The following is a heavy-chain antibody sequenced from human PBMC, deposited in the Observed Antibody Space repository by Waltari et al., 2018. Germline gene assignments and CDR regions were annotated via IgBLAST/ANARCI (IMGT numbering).Heavy chain of an antibody. J-gene: IGHJ6*02. CDR2: ISSEGHI. CDR1: GFIVGSDF. V-gene: IGHV3-53*02. D-gene: IGHD3-10*01. Sequence: EVQLVESGGGVIQPGGFRRLSCAAAGFIVGSDFMGWVRQAPGKGLEWVSLISSEGHIYYADSVKGRFTISRDSSKNTLDLHMNSLRAEDTAVYYCVTMRGDVWGQGTTVTVSS. CDR3: VTMRGDV.